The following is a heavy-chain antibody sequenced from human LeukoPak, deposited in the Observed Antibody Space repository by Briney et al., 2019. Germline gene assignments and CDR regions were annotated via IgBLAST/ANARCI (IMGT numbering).Heavy chain of an antibody. CDR2: IRSKANSYAT. V-gene: IGHV3-73*01. CDR1: GFTFSGSA. J-gene: IGHJ4*02. D-gene: IGHD1-26*01. Sequence: GGSLRLSCAASGFTFSGSAMHWVRQASGKGLEWVGRIRSKANSYATAYAASVKGRYTISRDDSKNTAYLQMNSLKTEDTAVYYCTSLSLVGATYYFDYWGQGTLVTVSS. CDR3: TSLSLVGATYYFDY.